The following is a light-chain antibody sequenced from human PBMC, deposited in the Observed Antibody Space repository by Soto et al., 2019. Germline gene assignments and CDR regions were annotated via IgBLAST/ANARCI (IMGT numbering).Light chain of an antibody. Sequence: SYELTQPPSVSVAPGKTASITCGGNNIGSKSVHWYQQKSGQAPILVIYYEIDRPSGIPERFSGSNSGNTATLTISSVEAGDEADYYCHVWDSDRDHPVFGGGTKLTVL. CDR2: YEI. V-gene: IGLV3-21*04. CDR1: NIGSKS. J-gene: IGLJ2*01. CDR3: HVWDSDRDHPV.